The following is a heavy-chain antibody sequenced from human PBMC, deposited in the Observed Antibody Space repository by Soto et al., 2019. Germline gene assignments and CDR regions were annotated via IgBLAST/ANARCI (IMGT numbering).Heavy chain of an antibody. CDR3: ARGRQRPSAAYKGQGYYGMDV. CDR1: GGSFSDYY. V-gene: IGHV4-34*04. Sequence: PSETLSLTCAVYGGSFSDYYWSWIRQPPGKGLEWIGEIPHTGGFAPNPSLDSRATISVDTTKNQFSRKLSSVTTADAALYYCARGRQRPSAAYKGQGYYGMDVWGQGTTVTAP. CDR2: IPHTGGF. J-gene: IGHJ6*02. D-gene: IGHD2-2*01.